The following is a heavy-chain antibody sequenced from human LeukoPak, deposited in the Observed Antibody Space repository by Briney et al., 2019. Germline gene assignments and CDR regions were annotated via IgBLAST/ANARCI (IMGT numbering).Heavy chain of an antibody. Sequence: ASVKVSCKASGYTFTGYYMHWVRQAPGQGLEWMGWINPNSGGTNYAQKFQGRVTMTRDTSTSTAYMELSRLRSDDTAVYYCARSPGAGPYYYYYYMDVWGKGTTVTVSS. D-gene: IGHD6-19*01. CDR1: GYTFTGYY. V-gene: IGHV1-2*02. CDR3: ARSPGAGPYYYYYYMDV. J-gene: IGHJ6*03. CDR2: INPNSGGT.